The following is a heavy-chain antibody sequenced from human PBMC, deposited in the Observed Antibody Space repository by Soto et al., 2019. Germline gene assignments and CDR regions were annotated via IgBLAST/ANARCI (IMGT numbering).Heavy chain of an antibody. CDR1: GFTFSDYY. V-gene: IGHV3-11*01. D-gene: IGHD3-10*01. J-gene: IGHJ3*02. CDR2: ISSSGSTI. Sequence: GGSLRLSCAASGFTFSDYYISWIRQAPGKGLEWVSYISSSGSTIYYADSVKGRFTISRDNAKNSLYLQMNSLRAEDTAVCYCARDRPTHSGSYPTEAFDIWAQGTMVNVSS. CDR3: ARDRPTHSGSYPTEAFDI.